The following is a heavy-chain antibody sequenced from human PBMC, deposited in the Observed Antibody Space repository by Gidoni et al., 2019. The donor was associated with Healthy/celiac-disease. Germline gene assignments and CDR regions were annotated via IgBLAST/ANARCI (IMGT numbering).Heavy chain of an antibody. CDR1: GGSISSYY. V-gene: IGHV4-59*01. CDR2: IYSSGST. J-gene: IGHJ4*02. Sequence: QVQLQESGPGLVKPSETLSLTCTVSGGSISSYYWSWIRQPPGKGLEWIGYIYSSGSTNYNPSLKSRVTISVDTSKNQFSLKLSSVTAADTAVYYCAREVRGGKYFDYWGQGTLVTVSS. CDR3: AREVRGGKYFDY. D-gene: IGHD3-10*01.